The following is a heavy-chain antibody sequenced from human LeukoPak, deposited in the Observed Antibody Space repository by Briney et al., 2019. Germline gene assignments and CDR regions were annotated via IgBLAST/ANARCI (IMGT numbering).Heavy chain of an antibody. Sequence: ASVKVSCKASGYTFTSYGISWVRQAPGQGLEWMGWISAYNGNTNYAQKLQGRVTMTTDTSTSTAYIELRSLRSDDTAVYYCARVEPAKYCTNGVCYPFDYWGQGTLVTVSS. CDR1: GYTFTSYG. J-gene: IGHJ4*02. V-gene: IGHV1-18*01. CDR3: ARVEPAKYCTNGVCYPFDY. D-gene: IGHD2-8*01. CDR2: ISAYNGNT.